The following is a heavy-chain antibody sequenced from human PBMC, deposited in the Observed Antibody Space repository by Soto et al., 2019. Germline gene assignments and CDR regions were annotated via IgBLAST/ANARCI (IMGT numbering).Heavy chain of an antibody. CDR3: AKDLRFLEWLLPGGGFDY. CDR1: GFTFDDYA. D-gene: IGHD3-3*01. V-gene: IGHV3-9*01. Sequence: GGSLRLSCAASGFTFDDYAMHWVRQAPGKGLEWVSGISWNSGSIGYADSVKGRFTISRDNAKNSLYLQMNSLRAEDTALYYCAKDLRFLEWLLPGGGFDYWGQGTLVTVSS. CDR2: ISWNSGSI. J-gene: IGHJ4*02.